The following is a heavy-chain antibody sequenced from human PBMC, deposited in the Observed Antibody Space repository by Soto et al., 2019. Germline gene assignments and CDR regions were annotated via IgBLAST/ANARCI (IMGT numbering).Heavy chain of an antibody. CDR1: GFTFSSYA. Sequence: EVQLLESGGGLVQPGGSLRLSCAASGFTFSSYAMSWVRQAPGKGLEWVSAISGSGGSTYYGDSVKGRFTISRDNSKNTLYLQMNSLRAEDTAVYYCAKRGSSSWYYFYYWGQGTLVTVSS. V-gene: IGHV3-23*01. CDR3: AKRGSSSWYYFYY. J-gene: IGHJ4*02. D-gene: IGHD6-13*01. CDR2: ISGSGGST.